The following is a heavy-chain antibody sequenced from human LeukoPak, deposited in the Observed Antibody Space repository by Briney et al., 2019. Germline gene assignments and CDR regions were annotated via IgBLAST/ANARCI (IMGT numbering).Heavy chain of an antibody. D-gene: IGHD5-24*01. V-gene: IGHV4-39*07. J-gene: IGHJ5*02. CDR2: IYYSGST. CDR3: ARGEAVWVQFDP. Sequence: SETLFLTCTVSGGSISSSSYYWGWIRQPPGKGLEWIGSIYYSGSTYYNPSLKSRVTISVDTSKNQISLKLTSVTAADTAVYYCARGEAVWVQFDPWGQGTLVTVSS. CDR1: GGSISSSSYY.